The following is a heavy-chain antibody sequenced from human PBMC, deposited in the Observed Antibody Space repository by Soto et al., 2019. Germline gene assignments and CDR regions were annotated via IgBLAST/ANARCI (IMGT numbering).Heavy chain of an antibody. CDR2: IYWDDDK. CDR3: AHTEVPYDFWSGYYRY. CDR1: GFSLSTSGVG. Sequence: QITLKESGPTLVKPTQTLTLTCTFSGFSLSTSGVGVGWIRQPPGKALEWLALIYWDDDKRYSPSLKSRLTITKDTSKNQVVLTMTNMDPVDTATYYCAHTEVPYDFWSGYYRYWGQGTLVTVSS. D-gene: IGHD3-3*01. V-gene: IGHV2-5*02. J-gene: IGHJ4*02.